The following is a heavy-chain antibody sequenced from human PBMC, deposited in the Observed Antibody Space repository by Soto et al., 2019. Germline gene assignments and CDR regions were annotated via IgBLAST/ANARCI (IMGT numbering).Heavy chain of an antibody. CDR1: GFSLSNYW. CDR3: AKDGRAAVAGTGFSSWFDP. J-gene: IGHJ5*02. V-gene: IGHV3-7*03. D-gene: IGHD6-19*01. CDR2: IKQDGSAK. Sequence: EVQVVESGGGLVQPGGSLRVSCAASGFSLSNYWMTWVRQAPGKGLEWVANIKQDGSAKEYVDSVKGRFTISRDNAKNSLYLQMNSLRAEDTALYYCAKDGRAAVAGTGFSSWFDPWGQGTLVTVSS.